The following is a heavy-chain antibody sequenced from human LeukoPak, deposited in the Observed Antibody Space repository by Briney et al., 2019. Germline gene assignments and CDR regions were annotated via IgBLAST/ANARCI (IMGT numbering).Heavy chain of an antibody. CDR3: ARDGGRSGSYYGDY. D-gene: IGHD3-10*01. V-gene: IGHV3-30-3*01. CDR1: GFTFSSFS. CDR2: ISYDGTNK. Sequence: PGGSPRLSCAASGFTFSSFSMHWVRQAPGKGLEWVAVISYDGTNKYYADSVKGRFTISRDISKNTVHLQMNYLRAEDTAVYYCARDGGRSGSYYGDYWGQGTLVTVSS. J-gene: IGHJ4*02.